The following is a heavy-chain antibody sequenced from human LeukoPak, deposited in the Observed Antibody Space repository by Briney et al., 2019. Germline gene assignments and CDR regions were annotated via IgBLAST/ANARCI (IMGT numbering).Heavy chain of an antibody. D-gene: IGHD7-27*01. Sequence: PGGSLRLSCAASGFTFSSYTMNWVRQAPGKELEWVSYISSGSSYIYYADSLKGRFTISRDNAKNSLYLQMNSLRAEDMAVYYCARELGAFDIWGQGTMVTVSS. CDR3: ARELGAFDI. V-gene: IGHV3-21*01. CDR2: ISSGSSYI. CDR1: GFTFSSYT. J-gene: IGHJ3*02.